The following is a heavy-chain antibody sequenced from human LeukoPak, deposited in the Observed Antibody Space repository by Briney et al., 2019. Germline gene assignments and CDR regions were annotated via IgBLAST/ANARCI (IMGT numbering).Heavy chain of an antibody. CDR2: IYYTGST. J-gene: IGHJ4*02. CDR1: GGSIRSGNYY. D-gene: IGHD7-27*01. V-gene: IGHV4-30-4*08. CDR3: ARQRRTGDLG. Sequence: SETLSLTCTVSGGSIRSGNYYWSWIRQPPGKGLEWIGYIYYTGSTYYNPPLRSRVTISVDTSNNQLSLKLSSVTAADTAVYYCARQRRTGDLGWGQGTLVTVSS.